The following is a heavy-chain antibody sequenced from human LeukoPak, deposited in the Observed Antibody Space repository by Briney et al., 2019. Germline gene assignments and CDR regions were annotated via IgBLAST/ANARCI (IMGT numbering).Heavy chain of an antibody. V-gene: IGHV4-31*03. CDR1: GGSISSGGYY. CDR2: IYYSGST. Sequence: SETLSLTCTVSGGSISSGGYYWSWIRQHPGKGLEWIGYIYYSGSTYYNPSLESRVTISVDTSKNQFSLKLSSVTAADTAVYYCARSSRQNWFDPWGQGTLVTVSS. J-gene: IGHJ5*02. D-gene: IGHD6-13*01. CDR3: ARSSRQNWFDP.